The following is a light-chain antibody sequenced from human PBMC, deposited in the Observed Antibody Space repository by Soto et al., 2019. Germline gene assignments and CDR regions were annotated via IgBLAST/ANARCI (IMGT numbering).Light chain of an antibody. Sequence: QSVLTQPPSVSGAPGQRVTISCSGSSSNIGSNTVSWYQQLPGAAPKLLIYNNNQRPSGVPDRFSGSKSGASGFLAISGLQSGDAADYYCAAWDDSLNGYVFGSGTKVTVL. J-gene: IGLJ1*01. CDR2: NNN. CDR3: AAWDDSLNGYV. V-gene: IGLV1-44*01. CDR1: SSNIGSNT.